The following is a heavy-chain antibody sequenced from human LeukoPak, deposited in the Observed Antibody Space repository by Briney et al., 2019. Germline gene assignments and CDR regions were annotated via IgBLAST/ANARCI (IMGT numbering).Heavy chain of an antibody. CDR3: TRGRYGDYVGEDAFDI. CDR2: INHSGST. D-gene: IGHD4-17*01. Sequence: SETLSLTCAVYGGSFSGYYWSWIRQPPGKGLEWIGEINHSGSTNYNPSLKSRVTISVDTSKNQLSLKLSSVTAADTAVYYCTRGRYGDYVGEDAFDIWGQGTVVTVSS. CDR1: GGSFSGYY. J-gene: IGHJ3*02. V-gene: IGHV4-34*01.